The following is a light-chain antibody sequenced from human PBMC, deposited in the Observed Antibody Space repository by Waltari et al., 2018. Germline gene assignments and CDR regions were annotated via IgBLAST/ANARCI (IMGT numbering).Light chain of an antibody. V-gene: IGLV2-23*02. CDR3: CSYAGRSTLV. CDR2: EVN. CDR1: SSDVGASNL. J-gene: IGLJ3*02. Sequence: QSALTQPASVSGSPGQSITISCSGTSSDVGASNLISWYQQHPGKGPTLMIYEVNKRPSGVSNRFSGSKSDNTASLTISGLQAEDEADYYCCSYAGRSTLVFGGGTKLTVL.